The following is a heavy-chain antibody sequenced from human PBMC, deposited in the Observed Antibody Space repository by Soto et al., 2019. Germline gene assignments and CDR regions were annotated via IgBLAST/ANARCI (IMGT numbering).Heavy chain of an antibody. Sequence: QITLKESGPTLVKPTQTLTLTCTFSGFSLSTSGVGVGWIRQPPGKALEWLAFIYWDDDKRYSPSLKSSLTIPTDTSGTQVVLKMTNMDPVDTATYYGAHRPIVVPGTRGFAWFDPWGQGTLVTVSS. CDR1: GFSLSTSGVG. V-gene: IGHV2-5*02. CDR3: AHRPIVVPGTRGFAWFDP. J-gene: IGHJ5*02. D-gene: IGHD6-19*01. CDR2: IYWDDDK.